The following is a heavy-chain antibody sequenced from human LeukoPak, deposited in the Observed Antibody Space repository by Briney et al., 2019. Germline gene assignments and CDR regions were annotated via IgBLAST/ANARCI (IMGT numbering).Heavy chain of an antibody. J-gene: IGHJ4*02. CDR3: ARHKTWEPFGVFDY. CDR1: SGSISSGSYY. Sequence: SQTLSLTCTVSSGSISSGSYYWSWIRQPAGKGLEWIGRIYTSGSTNYNPSLKSRVTISVDTSKNQFSLKLSSVTAADTAVYYCARHKTWEPFGVFDYWGQGTLVTVSS. D-gene: IGHD1-26*01. CDR2: IYTSGST. V-gene: IGHV4-61*02.